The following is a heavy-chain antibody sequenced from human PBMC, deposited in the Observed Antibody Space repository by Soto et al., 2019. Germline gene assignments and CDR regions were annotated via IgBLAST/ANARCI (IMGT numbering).Heavy chain of an antibody. J-gene: IGHJ1*01. CDR3: ARARDYYDSSGYYLH. CDR2: ISAYNGNT. D-gene: IGHD3-22*01. CDR1: GYTFTSYG. V-gene: IGHV1-18*01. Sequence: ASVKVSCKASGYTFTSYGISWVRQAPGQGLEWMGWISAYNGNTNYAQKLQGRVTMTTDTSTSTAYMELRSLRSDDTAVYYCARARDYYDSSGYYLHWGQGTLVTVSS.